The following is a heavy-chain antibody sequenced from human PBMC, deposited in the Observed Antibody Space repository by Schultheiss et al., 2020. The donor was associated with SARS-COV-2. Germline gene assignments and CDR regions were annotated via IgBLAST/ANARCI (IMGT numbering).Heavy chain of an antibody. J-gene: IGHJ4*02. CDR2: INHSGST. Sequence: SETLSLTCAVYGGSFSGYYWSWIRQPLGKGLEWIGEINHSGSTNYNPSLKSRVTISVDTSKNQFSLKLSSVTAADTAVYYCARAVEYSSPFDYWGQGTLVTGSS. V-gene: IGHV4-34*01. D-gene: IGHD6-6*01. CDR3: ARAVEYSSPFDY. CDR1: GGSFSGYY.